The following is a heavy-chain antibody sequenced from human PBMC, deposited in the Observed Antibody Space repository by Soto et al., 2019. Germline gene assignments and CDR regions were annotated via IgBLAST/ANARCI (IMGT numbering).Heavy chain of an antibody. J-gene: IGHJ4*02. CDR1: GFTFRNYA. D-gene: IGHD3-22*01. V-gene: IGHV3-23*01. CDR3: AKGKDYYDSSGYCLFDY. Sequence: GGSLRLSCAASGFTFRNYAMNWVRQAPGKGLEWVWGINVSGGSTYYADSVKGRFTVSRDKSKNKFFLQMNSLRAEDTAVYFCAKGKDYYDSSGYCLFDYWGQGTLVTVSS. CDR2: INVSGGST.